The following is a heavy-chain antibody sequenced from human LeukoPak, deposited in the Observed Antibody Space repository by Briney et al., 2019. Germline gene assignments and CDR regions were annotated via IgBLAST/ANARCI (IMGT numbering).Heavy chain of an antibody. CDR2: IDPDSGGT. Sequence: ASVNVSYTAPGYTFTDYYIHWVRQAPGQGGEWVGCIDPDSGGTKYGQKFQGGVTMTRDTSINTAYMELSRLRSDDTAVYYCAREYYDSSGIKYAFDIWGQGTMVTVSS. J-gene: IGHJ3*02. CDR1: GYTFTDYY. CDR3: AREYYDSSGIKYAFDI. D-gene: IGHD3-22*01. V-gene: IGHV1-2*02.